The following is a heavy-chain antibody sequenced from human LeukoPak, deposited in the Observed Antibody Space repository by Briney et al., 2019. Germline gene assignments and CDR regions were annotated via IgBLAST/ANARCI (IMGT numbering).Heavy chain of an antibody. J-gene: IGHJ4*02. CDR3: AKEPGEGAGSYYNY. CDR2: IRYDGADK. V-gene: IGHV3-30*02. D-gene: IGHD3-10*01. CDR1: GFTFSSYW. Sequence: GGSLRLSCAASGFTFSSYWMSWVRQAPDKGLEWVAFIRYDGADKYYADSVKGRFTISRDNSKNTLYLQMNSLRAEDTAVYYCAKEPGEGAGSYYNYWGQGTLVTVSS.